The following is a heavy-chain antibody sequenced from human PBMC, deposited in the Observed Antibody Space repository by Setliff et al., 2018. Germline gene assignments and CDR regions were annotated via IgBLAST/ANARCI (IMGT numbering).Heavy chain of an antibody. V-gene: IGHV1-24*01. J-gene: IGHJ3*02. CDR3: ATESLLRYFDLVGNPYAFDI. Sequence: ASVKVSCKVSGYTISELSMHWVRQAPAKGLEWMGGFDPDDGETIYAQKFQGRVTMTEDTSTDTAYMELSSLRSEDTAVYYCATESLLRYFDLVGNPYAFDIWGQGTMVTVSS. CDR1: GYTISELS. D-gene: IGHD3-9*01. CDR2: FDPDDGET.